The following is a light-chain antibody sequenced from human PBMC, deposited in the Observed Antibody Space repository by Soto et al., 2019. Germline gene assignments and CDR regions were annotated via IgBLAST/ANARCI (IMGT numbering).Light chain of an antibody. Sequence: EIVMTQSPATLSVSPGERATLSCRASQSVSSNLAWYQQQPGQAPRLLIYDASTRATGIPARFSGSGSGTEFTLTISSLQSEDFAVYSCQQYNDWPPKYTFGQGTKLEIK. J-gene: IGKJ2*01. CDR2: DAS. CDR1: QSVSSN. V-gene: IGKV3-15*01. CDR3: QQYNDWPPKYT.